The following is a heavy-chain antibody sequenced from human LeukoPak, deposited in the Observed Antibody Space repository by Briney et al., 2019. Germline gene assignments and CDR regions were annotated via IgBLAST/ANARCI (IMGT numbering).Heavy chain of an antibody. Sequence: AAVTVSFMASGYTFTNYYMDGVGQARGQGGEGMGLIYPSGGSTSYAQKFQRRVTMTRDTSTTTVYMELTSLRSEDTAVYYCAREDTMVRGVILRMGFDYWGQGTLVTVSS. D-gene: IGHD3-10*01. CDR3: AREDTMVRGVILRMGFDY. CDR2: IYPSGGST. CDR1: GYTFTNYY. J-gene: IGHJ4*02. V-gene: IGHV1-46*01.